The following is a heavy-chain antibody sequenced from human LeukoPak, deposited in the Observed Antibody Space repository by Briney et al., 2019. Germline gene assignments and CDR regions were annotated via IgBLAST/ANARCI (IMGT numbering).Heavy chain of an antibody. CDR2: IYSSGTT. Sequence: AETLSLTCNVSDVSSSRYDWSWIRQPPGKGLEWIGYIYSSGTTNYNASLKSLVTLLVDTSDDQLSLKLNSVTAADTAVYYCARHVSYTGDAFDLWGQGTMVTVSS. D-gene: IGHD1-26*01. CDR1: DVSSSRYD. CDR3: ARHVSYTGDAFDL. V-gene: IGHV4-59*08. J-gene: IGHJ3*01.